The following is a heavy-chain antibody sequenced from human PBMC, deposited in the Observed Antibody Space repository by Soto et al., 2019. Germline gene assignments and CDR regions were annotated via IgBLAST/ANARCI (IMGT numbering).Heavy chain of an antibody. Sequence: QVQLVQSGAEVKKPGSSVKVSGKASGGSLSNYGISGGRQAPGQGLEWMGGIIPVFGTANYAQKFQGRVTITADESTSIVYMDVTSLRSEDTAVYYCARGDATKIVVTTYYAMDVWGQGTTVTVSS. J-gene: IGHJ6*02. D-gene: IGHD3-9*01. CDR1: GGSLSNYG. V-gene: IGHV1-69*12. CDR3: ARGDATKIVVTTYYAMDV. CDR2: IIPVFGTA.